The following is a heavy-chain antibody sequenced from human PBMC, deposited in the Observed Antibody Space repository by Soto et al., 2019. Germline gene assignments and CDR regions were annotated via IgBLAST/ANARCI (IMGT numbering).Heavy chain of an antibody. Sequence: KPSETLSLTCAVYGGSFSGYYWSWIRQPPGKXLEWIGEINHSGSTNYNPSLKSRVTISVDTSKNQFSLKLSSVTAADTAVYYCARGNYDFWSGYPYTSYYYYYGMDVWGQGTTVTVSS. D-gene: IGHD3-3*01. J-gene: IGHJ6*02. V-gene: IGHV4-34*01. CDR3: ARGNYDFWSGYPYTSYYYYYGMDV. CDR2: INHSGST. CDR1: GGSFSGYY.